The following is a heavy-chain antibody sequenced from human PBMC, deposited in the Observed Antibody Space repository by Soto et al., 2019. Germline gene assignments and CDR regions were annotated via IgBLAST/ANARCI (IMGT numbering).Heavy chain of an antibody. CDR1: GYTFTGYY. CDR2: INPNSGGT. V-gene: IGHV1-2*04. Sequence: ASVKVSCKASGYTFTGYYMHWVRQAPGQGLEWMGWINPNSGGTNYAQKFQGWVTMTRDTSISTAYMELSRLRSDDTAVYYCARDRGGITVSSKPLGEWFDPWGQGTLVTVSS. D-gene: IGHD3-16*01. CDR3: ARDRGGITVSSKPLGEWFDP. J-gene: IGHJ5*02.